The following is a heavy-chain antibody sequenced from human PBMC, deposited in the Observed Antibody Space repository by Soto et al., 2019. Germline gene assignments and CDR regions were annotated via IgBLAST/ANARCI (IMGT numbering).Heavy chain of an antibody. CDR1: GYTFTSHG. V-gene: IGHV1-18*01. CDR2: ISAYNGNT. CDR3: ARGVTTRVFYYYYMDG. Sequence: ASVKVSCKASGYTFTSHGISWVRQAPGQGLEWMGWISAYNGNTNYAQKLQGRVTMTTDTSTSTAYMELRSLRSDDTAVYYCARGVTTRVFYYYYMDGWGKGTTVTVSS. D-gene: IGHD3-10*01. J-gene: IGHJ6*03.